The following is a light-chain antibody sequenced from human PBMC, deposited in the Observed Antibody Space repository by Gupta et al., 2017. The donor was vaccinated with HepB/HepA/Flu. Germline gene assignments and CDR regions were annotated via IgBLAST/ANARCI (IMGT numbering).Light chain of an antibody. V-gene: IGKV3-20*01. CDR2: GAS. CDR3: QQYGSSPLFS. J-gene: IGKJ3*01. Sequence: DIVLTQSPVNLSLSPGERATLSCRASQSVSSSFLAWYQQKPGQAPRLLIYGASSRATGIPDRFSGSGSGTDFTLTISGLEPEDFAVYYCQQYGSSPLFSFGPGTKVDIK. CDR1: QSVSSSF.